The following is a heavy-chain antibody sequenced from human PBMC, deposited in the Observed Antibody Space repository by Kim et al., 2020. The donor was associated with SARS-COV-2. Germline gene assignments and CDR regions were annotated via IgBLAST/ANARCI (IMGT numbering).Heavy chain of an antibody. Sequence: DSVKGRFTISRDKSKNTLYLQMNSLRAEDTAVYYCAKDLYYGSGSSASFDYWGQGTLVTVSS. D-gene: IGHD3-10*01. J-gene: IGHJ4*02. V-gene: IGHV3-23*01. CDR3: AKDLYYGSGSSASFDY.